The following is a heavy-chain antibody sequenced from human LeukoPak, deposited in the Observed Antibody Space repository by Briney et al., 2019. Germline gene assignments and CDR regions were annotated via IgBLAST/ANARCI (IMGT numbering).Heavy chain of an antibody. CDR3: TRHPAEGDY. D-gene: IGHD2-15*01. Sequence: GGSLRLSCAASGFTFSDFYMSWIRQAPGKGLESVSYISGSSSNTNYADSVKGRLTISRDNAKNSLYLQMNSLRAEDTAVYYCTRHPAEGDYWGQGTLVTVSS. CDR1: GFTFSDFY. V-gene: IGHV3-11*03. CDR2: ISGSSSNT. J-gene: IGHJ4*02.